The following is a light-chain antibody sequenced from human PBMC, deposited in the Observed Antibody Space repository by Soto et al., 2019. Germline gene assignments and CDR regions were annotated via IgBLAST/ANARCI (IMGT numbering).Light chain of an antibody. CDR3: QQNNNWPPIT. CDR1: QSVSSN. J-gene: IGKJ5*01. Sequence: EIVMTQSPATLSVSPGERATLSCRASQSVSSNLAWYQQKPGQAPRLLIYAASTRATGVPARFSGRGSGTEFTLTISSLQSEDFAVYYCQQNNNWPPITFGQGTRLEIK. CDR2: AAS. V-gene: IGKV3-15*01.